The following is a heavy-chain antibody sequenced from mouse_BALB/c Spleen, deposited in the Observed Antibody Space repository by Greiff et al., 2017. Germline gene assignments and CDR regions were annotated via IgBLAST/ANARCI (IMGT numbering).Heavy chain of an antibody. CDR2: IYPGDGDT. J-gene: IGHJ1*01. CDR1: GYTFTSYW. V-gene: IGHV1-87*01. CDR3: ARGITTVVPNWYFDV. D-gene: IGHD1-1*01. Sequence: QVQLKQSGAELARPGASVKLSCKASGYTFTSYWMQWVKQRPGQGLEWIGAIYPGDGDTRYTQKFKGKATLTADKSSSTAYMQLSSLASEDSAVYYCARGITTVVPNWYFDVWGAGTTVTVSS.